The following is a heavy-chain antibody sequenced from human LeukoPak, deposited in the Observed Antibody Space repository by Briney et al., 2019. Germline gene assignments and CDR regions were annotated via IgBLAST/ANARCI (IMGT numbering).Heavy chain of an antibody. V-gene: IGHV1-18*01. CDR1: GYTFTSYG. CDR2: ISAYNGNT. J-gene: IGHJ5*02. D-gene: IGHD3-22*01. Sequence: ASVKVSCKASGYTFTSYGISWVRQAPGQGLEWMGWISAYNGNTNYAQKLQGRVTMTTDTSTSTAYMELRSLRSDDTAVYYCARLYYYDSSGYLNWFDPWGQRTLVTVSS. CDR3: ARLYYYDSSGYLNWFDP.